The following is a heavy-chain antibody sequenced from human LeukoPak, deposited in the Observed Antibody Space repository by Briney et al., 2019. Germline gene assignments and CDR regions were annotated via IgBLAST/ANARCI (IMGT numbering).Heavy chain of an antibody. D-gene: IGHD3-3*01. CDR2: INQGGSER. V-gene: IGHV3-7*01. J-gene: IGHJ4*02. Sequence: GGSLRLSCAASGFTFSSYWMTWVRQAPGKGLEWLANINQGGSERYYVDSVKGRFTISRDNAKNSLYLQVNSLRAEDTAVYYCARDKAIFGVVITPHLVDYWGQGTLVTVSS. CDR1: GFTFSSYW. CDR3: ARDKAIFGVVITPHLVDY.